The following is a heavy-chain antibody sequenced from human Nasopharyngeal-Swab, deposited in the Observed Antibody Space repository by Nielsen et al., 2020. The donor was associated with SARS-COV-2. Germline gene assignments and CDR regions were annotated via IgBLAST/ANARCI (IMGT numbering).Heavy chain of an antibody. CDR3: ARGIYYYYYYMDV. CDR1: GFTFSYYS. CDR2: ISSSSSYI. J-gene: IGHJ6*03. V-gene: IGHV3-21*01. Sequence: GESLKISCAASGFTFSYYSMSWVRQAPGKGLEWVSSISSSSSYIYYADSVKGRFTISRDNAKNSLYLQMNSLRAEDTAVYYCARGIYYYYYYMDVWGKGTTVTVSS.